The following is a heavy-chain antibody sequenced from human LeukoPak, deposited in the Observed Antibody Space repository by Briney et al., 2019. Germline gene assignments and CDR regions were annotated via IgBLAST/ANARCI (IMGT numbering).Heavy chain of an antibody. D-gene: IGHD4-23*01. CDR1: GFTFSSYE. Sequence: GGSLRLSCAASGFTFSSYEMNWVRQAPGKGLVWVSRIYSDESTTAYADSVKGRFTISRDNAKNTLYLQMNSLRDEDTAVYYCARMIGVGGNSFDYWGQGTLVTVSS. CDR2: IYSDESTT. V-gene: IGHV3-74*01. CDR3: ARMIGVGGNSFDY. J-gene: IGHJ4*02.